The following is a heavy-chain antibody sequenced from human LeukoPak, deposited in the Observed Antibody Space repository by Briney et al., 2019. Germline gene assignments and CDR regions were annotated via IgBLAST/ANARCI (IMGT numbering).Heavy chain of an antibody. CDR2: ISGSGAGT. D-gene: IGHD6-19*01. CDR1: GFTFSSYA. J-gene: IGHJ4*02. CDR3: AKGSYSNGWANRY. V-gene: IGHV3-23*01. Sequence: GGSPRLSCAASGFTFSSYAMSWVRQAPGKGLEWVSAISGSGAGTYYADSVKGRFTISRDNSKNTLYLQMNSLRADDTAVYYCAKGSYSNGWANRYWGQGTLVTVSS.